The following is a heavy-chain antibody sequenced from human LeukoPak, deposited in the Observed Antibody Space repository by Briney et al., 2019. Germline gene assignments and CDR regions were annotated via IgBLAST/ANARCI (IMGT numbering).Heavy chain of an antibody. J-gene: IGHJ4*02. CDR3: ARLLDERAVAGIDY. CDR2: IIPIFGTA. Sequence: GASVKASCKASGGTFSSYAISWVRQAPGQGLEWMGGIIPIFGTANYAQKFQGRVTITADESTSTAYMELSSLRSEDTAVYYCARLLDERAVAGIDYWGQGTLVTVSS. V-gene: IGHV1-69*13. D-gene: IGHD6-19*01. CDR1: GGTFSSYA.